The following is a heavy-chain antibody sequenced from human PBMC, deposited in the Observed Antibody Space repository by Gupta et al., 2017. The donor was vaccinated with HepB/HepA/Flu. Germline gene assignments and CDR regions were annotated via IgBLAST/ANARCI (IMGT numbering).Heavy chain of an antibody. D-gene: IGHD5-18*01. J-gene: IGHJ6*02. Sequence: GLEWVAVISYDGSNKYYADSVKGRFTISRDNSKNTLYLQMNSLRAEDTAVYYCARERADTAMVQYYYYYYGMDVWGQGTTVTVSS. CDR3: ARERADTAMVQYYYYYYGMDV. CDR2: ISYDGSNK. V-gene: IGHV3-30-3*01.